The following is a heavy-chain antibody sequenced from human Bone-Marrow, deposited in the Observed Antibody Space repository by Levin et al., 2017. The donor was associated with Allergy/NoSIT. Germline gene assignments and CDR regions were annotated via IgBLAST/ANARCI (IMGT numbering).Heavy chain of an antibody. V-gene: IGHV1-18*04. Sequence: ASVKVSCQTSGYTMTSCGITWLRQTPELGLEWMGWINAYTGYTNYAEKFRDRVTMTTDTSTSTAYLELKSLRSDDTALYYCARAPGNTPFEVIVKEEYYYGLDVWGQGSAVTVTS. CDR1: GYTMTSCG. D-gene: IGHD3-16*02. CDR3: ARAPGNTPFEVIVKEEYYYGLDV. J-gene: IGHJ6*02. CDR2: INAYTGYT.